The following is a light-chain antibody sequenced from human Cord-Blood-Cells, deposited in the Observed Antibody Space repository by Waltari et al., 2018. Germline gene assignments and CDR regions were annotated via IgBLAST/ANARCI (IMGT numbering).Light chain of an antibody. CDR1: SSDVGGYNH. V-gene: IGLV2-14*01. Sequence: QSALTQPASVSGSPGQSITISCTGTSSDVGGYNHVPVYQQPPGKAPKLMIYEVSYRPSGVSNRFSGSKSGNTASLTISGLQAEDEADYYCSSYTSSSTLVFGTGTKVTVL. CDR2: EVS. J-gene: IGLJ1*01. CDR3: SSYTSSSTLV.